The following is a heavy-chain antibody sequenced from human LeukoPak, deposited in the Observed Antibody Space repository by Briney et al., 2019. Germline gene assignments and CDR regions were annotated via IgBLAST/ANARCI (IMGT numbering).Heavy chain of an antibody. CDR3: ARTGYSSSWYENPGDY. J-gene: IGHJ4*02. V-gene: IGHV3-64*01. CDR2: ISSNGGST. CDR1: GFTFSSYA. Sequence: PGGSLRLSCAASGFTFSSYAIHWVRQAPGKGLEYVSAISSNGGSTYYANSVKGRFTISRDNSKNTLYLQMGSLGAEDMAVYYCARTGYSSSWYENPGDYWGQGTLVTVSS. D-gene: IGHD6-13*01.